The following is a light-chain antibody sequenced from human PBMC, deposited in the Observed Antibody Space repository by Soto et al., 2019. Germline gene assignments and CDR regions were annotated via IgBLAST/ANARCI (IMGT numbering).Light chain of an antibody. J-gene: IGKJ1*01. CDR2: AAS. CDR3: QQSYSTPCA. CDR1: HNITNY. Sequence: DIQMTQSPSSLYASVGDRVTITCRASHNITNYLNWYQQKSGTAPTLLIYAASNLQGGVPSRFTGSASGTDLTLTISSLQPEDFATYYCQQSYSTPCAFGQGTKVELK. V-gene: IGKV1-39*01.